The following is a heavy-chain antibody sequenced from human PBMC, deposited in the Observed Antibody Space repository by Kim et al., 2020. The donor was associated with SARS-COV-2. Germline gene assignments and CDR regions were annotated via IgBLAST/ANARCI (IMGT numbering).Heavy chain of an antibody. J-gene: IGHJ3*02. CDR1: GGSISSNY. CDR2: IYYSGST. Sequence: SETLSLTCTVSGGSISSNYWSWIRQPPGKGLEWIGYIYYSGSTNYNPSLKSRITISVYTSKNKFSLKLSSVTAADTAVYYCERFRIDDAFDIWAEVTMVT. D-gene: IGHD1-26*01. V-gene: IGHV4-59*01. CDR3: ERFRIDDAFDI.